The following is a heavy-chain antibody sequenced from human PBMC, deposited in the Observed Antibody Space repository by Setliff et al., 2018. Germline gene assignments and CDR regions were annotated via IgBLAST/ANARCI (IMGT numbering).Heavy chain of an antibody. CDR2: VYYNGNT. V-gene: IGHV4-59*11. CDR1: GGSLTQRY. CDR3: ARDRTAYNYGMDV. D-gene: IGHD5-18*01. Sequence: SETLSLTCTLSGGSLTQRYWSWVRQPPGKGLEWIGYVYYNGNTNYSPSLKSRVTISADTSKNQVSLKLTSATAADTAVYYCARDRTAYNYGMDVWGQGTTVTV. J-gene: IGHJ6*02.